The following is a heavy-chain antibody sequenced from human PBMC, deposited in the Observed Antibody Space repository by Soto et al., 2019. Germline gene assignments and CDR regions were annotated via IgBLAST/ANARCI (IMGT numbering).Heavy chain of an antibody. V-gene: IGHV3-30*18. Sequence: QVQLVESGGGVVQPGRSLRLSCAASGFTFNNYVMHWVRQAPGKGLESVAVISYDGSNKYYADSVKGRFTISRDNSKNTLYLQMNSLRVEDTAVYYCEKNWRGWYLDALDVWGQGTIVSVSS. D-gene: IGHD6-19*01. J-gene: IGHJ3*01. CDR1: GFTFNNYV. CDR2: ISYDGSNK. CDR3: EKNWRGWYLDALDV.